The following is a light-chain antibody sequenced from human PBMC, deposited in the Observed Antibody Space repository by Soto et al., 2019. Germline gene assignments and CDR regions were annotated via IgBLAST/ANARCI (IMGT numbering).Light chain of an antibody. CDR1: QNIIPY. Sequence: DMQMTQSQSSLSASLGARVTITCQSIQNIIPYSNCSQQEPGRPPNLLVYDASNLEAGVPSRFRGSGSGTDFTFTLRRLKPEDIATDDCQRYENIPTVGPPTRLEIK. CDR3: QRYENIPT. V-gene: IGKV1-33*01. J-gene: IGKJ5*01. CDR2: DAS.